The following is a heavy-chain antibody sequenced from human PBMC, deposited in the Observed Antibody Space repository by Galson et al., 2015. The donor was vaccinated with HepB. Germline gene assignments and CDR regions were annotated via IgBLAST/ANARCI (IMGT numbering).Heavy chain of an antibody. J-gene: IGHJ6*02. CDR3: AISQVDFWSGYYRPSIYYYYYGMDV. V-gene: IGHV1-18*04. CDR2: ISAYNGNT. CDR1: GYTFTSYG. Sequence: SVKVSCKASGYTFTSYGISWVRQAPGQGLEWMGWISAYNGNTNYAQKLQGRVTMTTDTSTSTAYMELRSLRSDDTAVYYCAISQVDFWSGYYRPSIYYYYYGMDVWGQGTTVTVSS. D-gene: IGHD3-3*01.